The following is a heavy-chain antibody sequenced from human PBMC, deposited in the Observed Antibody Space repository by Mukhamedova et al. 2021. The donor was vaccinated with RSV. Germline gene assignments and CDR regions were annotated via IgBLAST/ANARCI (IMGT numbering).Heavy chain of an antibody. J-gene: IGHJ4*02. Sequence: AISGSGRSTYYADSVNGRLTNSRDNSKNTPYLQMNSLRAEDTAGYYCAHSSPFDYWGQRTLGTVSS. V-gene: IGHV3-23*01. D-gene: IGHD6-6*01. CDR3: AHSSPFDY. CDR2: ISGSGRST.